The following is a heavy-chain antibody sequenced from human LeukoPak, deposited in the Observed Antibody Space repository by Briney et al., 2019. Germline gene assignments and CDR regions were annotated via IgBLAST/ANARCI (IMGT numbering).Heavy chain of an antibody. J-gene: IGHJ4*02. CDR1: GGSFSGYY. CDR2: INHSGST. D-gene: IGHD3-3*01. CDR3: ARVSREIAYYDFWSGYFRY. Sequence: PSETLSLTCAVYGGSFSGYYWSWIRQPPGKGLEWIGEINHSGSTNYNPSLKSRVTISVDTSKNQLSLKLSSVTAADTAVYYCARVSREIAYYDFWSGYFRYWGQGTLVTVSS. V-gene: IGHV4-34*01.